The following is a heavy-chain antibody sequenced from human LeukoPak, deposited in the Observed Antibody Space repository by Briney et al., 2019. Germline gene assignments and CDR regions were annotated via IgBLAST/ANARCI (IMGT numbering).Heavy chain of an antibody. Sequence: SETLSLTCAVSGYSISSGYYWGWIRQPPGKGLEWIGSIYHSGSTYYNPSLKSRVTISVDTSKNQFSLKLSSVTAADTAVYYCARDRKLSFGYWGQGTLVTVSS. CDR1: GYSISSGYY. CDR3: ARDRKLSFGY. J-gene: IGHJ4*02. CDR2: IYHSGST. V-gene: IGHV4-38-2*02.